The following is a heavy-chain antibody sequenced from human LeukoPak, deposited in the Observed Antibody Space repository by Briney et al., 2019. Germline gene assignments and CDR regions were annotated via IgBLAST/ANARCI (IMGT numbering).Heavy chain of an antibody. V-gene: IGHV3-21*01. CDR1: GFTFSSYS. CDR2: ISSSSSYI. CDR3: ARAQVQSYYMDV. Sequence: KPGGSLRLSCAASGFTFSSYSMNWVRQAPGKGLEWVSSISSSSSYIYYADSVKGRFTISRDNAKNSLYLQMNSLRAEDTAVYYCARAQVQSYYMDVRGKGTTVTVSS. J-gene: IGHJ6*03.